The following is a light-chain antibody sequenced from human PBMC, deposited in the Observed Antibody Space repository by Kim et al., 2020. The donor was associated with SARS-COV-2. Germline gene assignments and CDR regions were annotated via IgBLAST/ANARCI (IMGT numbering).Light chain of an antibody. CDR2: EDN. Sequence: NFMLTQPHSVSESPGKTVSISCTRSSGSIAINYVQWYQKRPGSSPSAVIYEDNQRPSGVPYRFSGSIDISSNSASLTISGLKTEDEADYYCQSSRVFGTGTKVNVL. CDR1: SGSIAINY. J-gene: IGLJ1*01. V-gene: IGLV6-57*01. CDR3: QSSRV.